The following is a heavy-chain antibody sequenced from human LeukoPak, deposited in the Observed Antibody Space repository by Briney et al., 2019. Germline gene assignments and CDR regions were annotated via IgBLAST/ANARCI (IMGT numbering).Heavy chain of an antibody. V-gene: IGHV4-39*01. J-gene: IGHJ3*02. CDR1: GDSISSSNSY. D-gene: IGHD1-26*01. CDR3: ARGRQNSGSYSDAFDI. Sequence: PSETLSLTCTVSGDSISSSNSYWGWIRQPPGKGLEWIGSIYYSGNTYYNASLKSRVTISVDTSKNQFSLKLTSVTAADTAVYYCARGRQNSGSYSDAFDIWGQGTVVTVSS. CDR2: IYYSGNT.